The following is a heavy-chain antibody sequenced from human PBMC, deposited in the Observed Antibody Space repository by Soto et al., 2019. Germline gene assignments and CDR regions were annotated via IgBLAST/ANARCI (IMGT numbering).Heavy chain of an antibody. D-gene: IGHD3-9*01. Sequence: SETLSLTCAVYGGSFSGYYWSWIRQPPGKGLEWIGEINHSGSTNYNPSLKSRVTISVDTSKNQFSLKLSSVTAADTAVYYCERGKWRYFDWSPLDYWCQGTLVT. CDR1: GGSFSGYY. V-gene: IGHV4-34*01. CDR3: ERGKWRYFDWSPLDY. CDR2: INHSGST. J-gene: IGHJ4*02.